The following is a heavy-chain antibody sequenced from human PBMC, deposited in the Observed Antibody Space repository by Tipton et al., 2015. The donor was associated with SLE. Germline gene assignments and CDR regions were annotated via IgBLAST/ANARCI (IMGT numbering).Heavy chain of an antibody. V-gene: IGHV3-7*01. CDR2: IKQDGSEK. J-gene: IGHJ4*02. CDR3: ARGRVLRFLEWLSLDY. CDR1: GFTFSSYW. Sequence: SLRLSCAASGFTFSSYWMSWVRQAPGKGLEWVANIKQDGSEKYYVDSVKGRFTISRDNAKNSLYLQMNSLRAEDTAVYYCARGRVLRFLEWLSLDYWGQGPLVTVSS. D-gene: IGHD3-3*01.